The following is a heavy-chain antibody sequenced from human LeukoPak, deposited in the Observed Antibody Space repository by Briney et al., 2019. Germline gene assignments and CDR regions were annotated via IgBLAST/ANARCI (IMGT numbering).Heavy chain of an antibody. J-gene: IGHJ6*03. CDR2: INHSGST. V-gene: IGHV4-34*01. CDR3: ARGRLGRYYNYMDV. D-gene: IGHD3-22*01. Sequence: SETLSLTCAVYGGSFSGYYWSRIRQPPGKGLEWIGEINHSGSTNYNPSLKSRVTISVDTSKNQFSLKLSSVTAADTAVFYCARGRLGRYYNYMDVWGKGTTVTVSS. CDR1: GGSFSGYY.